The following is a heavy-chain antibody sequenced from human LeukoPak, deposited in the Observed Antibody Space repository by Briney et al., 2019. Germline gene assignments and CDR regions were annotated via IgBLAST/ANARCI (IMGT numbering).Heavy chain of an antibody. Sequence: ASVKVSCKASGYTFTSYGISWVPQAPGHGLEWMGWISAYNSNTNYAQKLQGRVNMTTDATTSTAYMELRSLRSDDTAVYYCARGGISPRPYYYYYGMDVWGQGTTVTVSS. CDR1: GYTFTSYG. J-gene: IGHJ6*02. CDR2: ISAYNSNT. D-gene: IGHD1-20*01. V-gene: IGHV1-18*01. CDR3: ARGGISPRPYYYYYGMDV.